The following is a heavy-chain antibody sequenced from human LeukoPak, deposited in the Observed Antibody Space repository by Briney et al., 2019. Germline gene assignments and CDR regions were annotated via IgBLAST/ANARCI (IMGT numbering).Heavy chain of an antibody. Sequence: PGGSLRLSCAASGFTFSSYSMNWVRQAPGKGLEWVSSITSSSSHIYYADSVKGRFTISRDNAKNSLYLLMNSLRAEDTALYYCVRDELLLWFGELSRPFDYWGQGALVTVSS. D-gene: IGHD3-10*01. CDR2: ITSSSSHI. CDR3: VRDELLLWFGELSRPFDY. V-gene: IGHV3-21*06. CDR1: GFTFSSYS. J-gene: IGHJ4*02.